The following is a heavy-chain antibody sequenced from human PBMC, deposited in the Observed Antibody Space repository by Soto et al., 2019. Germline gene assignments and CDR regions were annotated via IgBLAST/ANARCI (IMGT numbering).Heavy chain of an antibody. CDR1: GFTFSSYA. CDR2: ISYDGSNK. D-gene: IGHD2-8*01. Sequence: GGSLRLSCAASGFTFSSYAMHWVRQAPGKGLEWVAVISYDGSNKYYADSVKGRFTISRDNSKNTLYLQMNSLRAEDTAVYYCAKGAYCTNGVCPFDYWGQGTLVTVS. J-gene: IGHJ4*02. V-gene: IGHV3-30-3*01. CDR3: AKGAYCTNGVCPFDY.